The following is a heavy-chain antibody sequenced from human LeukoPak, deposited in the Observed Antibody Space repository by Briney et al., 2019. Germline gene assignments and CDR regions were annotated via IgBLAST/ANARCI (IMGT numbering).Heavy chain of an antibody. CDR1: GFTFSSYA. D-gene: IGHD3-22*01. CDR3: AKVGSSGYLFDY. CDR2: ISGSGGST. V-gene: IGHV3-23*01. J-gene: IGHJ4*02. Sequence: GGSLRLSCAASGFTFSSYAMSWVRQAPGKGLEWVSAISGSGGSTYYADSVKGRFTISRDNSKNTLYLQMNSLRAEDTAVYCCAKVGSSGYLFDYWGQGTLVTVSS.